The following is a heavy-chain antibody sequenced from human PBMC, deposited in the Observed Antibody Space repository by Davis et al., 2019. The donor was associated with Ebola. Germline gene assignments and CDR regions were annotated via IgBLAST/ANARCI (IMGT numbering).Heavy chain of an antibody. D-gene: IGHD3-10*01. CDR1: GGTFSSYA. CDR3: ARDRLTMVRGEYYYYGMDV. CDR2: ISAYNGNT. V-gene: IGHV1-18*01. J-gene: IGHJ6*02. Sequence: ASVKVSCKASGGTFSSYAISWVRQAPGQGLEWMGWISAYNGNTNYAQKLQGRVTMTTDTSTSTAYMELSSLRSEDTAVYYCARDRLTMVRGEYYYYGMDVWGQGTTVTVSS.